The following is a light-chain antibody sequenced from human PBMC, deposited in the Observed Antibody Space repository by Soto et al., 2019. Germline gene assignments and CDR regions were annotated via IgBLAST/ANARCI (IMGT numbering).Light chain of an antibody. V-gene: IGKV1-5*01. CDR2: DAS. CDR1: QSMNDW. CDR3: LRYNAFSQT. Sequence: DIQMTQSPSTLSASVGDRVTITCRASQSMNDWLAWYQQKPGKAPKVLIYDASSLQSGVPSRFSGSGSGTEVTLTIDSLQPDDVATYYCLRYNAFSQTFGQGTKVEI. J-gene: IGKJ1*01.